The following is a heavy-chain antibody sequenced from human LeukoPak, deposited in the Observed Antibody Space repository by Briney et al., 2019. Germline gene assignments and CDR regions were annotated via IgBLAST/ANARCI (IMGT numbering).Heavy chain of an antibody. V-gene: IGHV3-23*01. Sequence: WVRQAPGKGLEWVSAISGSGGSTYYADSVKGRFTISRDNSKNTLYLQMNSLRAEDTAVYYCARDYVYAFDIWGQGTMVTVSS. CDR2: ISGSGGST. CDR3: ARDYVYAFDI. D-gene: IGHD3-10*02. J-gene: IGHJ3*02.